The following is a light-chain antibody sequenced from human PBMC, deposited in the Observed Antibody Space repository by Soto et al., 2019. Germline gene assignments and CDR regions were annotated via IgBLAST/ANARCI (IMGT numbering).Light chain of an antibody. Sequence: EIVLTQSPGTLSLSPGDRATLSCRASQSVSSDYLSWYQQKPGQPPRLLIYGPSYRVTGIPDRFSGGASGTDFTLTISRLEAEDFAVYYCQQYGSTPPVTLGGGTKVEIK. J-gene: IGKJ4*01. CDR1: QSVSSDY. CDR2: GPS. V-gene: IGKV3-20*01. CDR3: QQYGSTPPVT.